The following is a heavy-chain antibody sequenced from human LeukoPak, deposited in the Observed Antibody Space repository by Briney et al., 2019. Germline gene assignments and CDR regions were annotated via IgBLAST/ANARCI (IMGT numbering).Heavy chain of an antibody. D-gene: IGHD6-13*01. V-gene: IGHV1-69*04. CDR3: ARSPKGYIAAAEPFDY. Sequence: WASVKVSCKASGGTFSSYAISWVRQAPGQGLEWMGRIIPILGIANYAQKFQGRVTITADKSTSTAYMELSSLRSEDTAVYYCARSPKGYIAAAEPFDYWGQGTLVTVSS. CDR1: GGTFSSYA. CDR2: IIPILGIA. J-gene: IGHJ4*02.